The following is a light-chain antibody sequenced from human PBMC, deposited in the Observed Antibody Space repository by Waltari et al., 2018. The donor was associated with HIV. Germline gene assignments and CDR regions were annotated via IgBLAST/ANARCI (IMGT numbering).Light chain of an antibody. Sequence: IQMTQSPSILSAPVGDRISIPCRARQSVDSWLAWYQQRPGNAPKLLIYKASILEYGVPARFSGSGSGTEFTLTINGLHPDDFATYFCKQYGTDFYTFGQGTRLDLK. CDR1: QSVDSW. J-gene: IGKJ2*01. CDR3: KQYGTDFYT. CDR2: KAS. V-gene: IGKV1-5*03.